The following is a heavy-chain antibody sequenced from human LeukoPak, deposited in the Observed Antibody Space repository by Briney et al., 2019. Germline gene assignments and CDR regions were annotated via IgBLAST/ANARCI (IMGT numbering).Heavy chain of an antibody. J-gene: IGHJ4*02. Sequence: SGGSLRLSCAASGFAVSSNYMSWVRQTPGKGLEWVSVIYSGGSTYYADSVKGRLTISRDKSKNTLYLQMNSLRAEDTAVYYCARDRPGDPLDYWGQGTLVTVSS. D-gene: IGHD7-27*01. CDR3: ARDRPGDPLDY. CDR2: IYSGGST. CDR1: GFAVSSNY. V-gene: IGHV3-53*01.